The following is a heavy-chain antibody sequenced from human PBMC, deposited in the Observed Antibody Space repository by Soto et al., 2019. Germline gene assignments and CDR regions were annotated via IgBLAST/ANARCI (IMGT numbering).Heavy chain of an antibody. CDR1: GYTFTSHD. CDR3: ASDMSTT. D-gene: IGHD2-2*01. Sequence: QVQLVQSGAEVKKPGASVKVSCKASGYTFTSHDINWMRQATGQRLEWMGWMNPNSGHTNYALKFQGRVTMTRDTSISTAYMELTNLRSEDTAIYYCASDMSTTWGQGTLITVSS. V-gene: IGHV1-8*01. J-gene: IGHJ5*02. CDR2: MNPNSGHT.